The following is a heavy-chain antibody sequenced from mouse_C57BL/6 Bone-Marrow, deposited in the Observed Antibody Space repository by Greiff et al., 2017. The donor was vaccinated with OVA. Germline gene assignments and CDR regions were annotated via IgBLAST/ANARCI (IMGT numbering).Heavy chain of an antibody. CDR1: GYSITSGYY. J-gene: IGHJ3*01. D-gene: IGHD2-4*01. Sequence: EVQLVESGPGLVKPSQSLSLTCSVSGYSITSGYYWNWIRQFPGNKLEWMGYISYDGSNNYNPSLKNRISITRDTSKNQFFLKLNSVTTEDTATYYCASIYYDNERVPYWGQGTLVTVSA. CDR2: ISYDGSN. V-gene: IGHV3-6*01. CDR3: ASIYYDNERVPY.